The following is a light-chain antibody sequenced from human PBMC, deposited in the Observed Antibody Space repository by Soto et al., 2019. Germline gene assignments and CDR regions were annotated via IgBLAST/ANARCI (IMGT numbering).Light chain of an antibody. Sequence: QSALTQPPSASGSLGQSVTISCTGTSSDVGGYNYVSWHQQHPGKAPKLMIYEVTKRPSGVPDRFSGYKSDNTASLTVSGLQAEDEADYYCSSFAGGGNPVLFGGGTKLTVL. CDR3: SSFAGGGNPVL. J-gene: IGLJ2*01. V-gene: IGLV2-8*01. CDR2: EVT. CDR1: SSDVGGYNY.